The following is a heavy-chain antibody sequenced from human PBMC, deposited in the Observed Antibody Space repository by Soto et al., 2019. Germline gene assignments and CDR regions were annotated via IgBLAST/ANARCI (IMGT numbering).Heavy chain of an antibody. D-gene: IGHD3-9*01. J-gene: IGHJ3*02. V-gene: IGHV4-59*01. CDR1: GGSISSYY. CDR3: ARTNYDILTGYPYDAFDI. Sequence: SETLSLTCTVSGGSISSYYWSWIRQPPGKGLEWIGYIYYSGSTNYNPSLKSRVTISVDTSKNQFSLKLSSVTAADTAVYYCARTNYDILTGYPYDAFDIWGQGTMVTVSS. CDR2: IYYSGST.